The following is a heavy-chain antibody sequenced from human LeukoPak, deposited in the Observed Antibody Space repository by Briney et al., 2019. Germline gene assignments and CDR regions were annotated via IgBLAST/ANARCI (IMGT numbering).Heavy chain of an antibody. J-gene: IGHJ4*02. Sequence: SETLSLTCAVYGGSFRGYYWSWIRQPPGKGLEASGEINHSGSTNYNPSLKRRVTISVDTSKNQFSLKLSSVTAADTAVYYCARGLGYCSSTSCYKVAARRSYYFDYWGQGTLVTVSS. D-gene: IGHD2-2*02. V-gene: IGHV4-34*01. CDR1: GGSFRGYY. CDR3: ARGLGYCSSTSCYKVAARRSYYFDY. CDR2: INHSGST.